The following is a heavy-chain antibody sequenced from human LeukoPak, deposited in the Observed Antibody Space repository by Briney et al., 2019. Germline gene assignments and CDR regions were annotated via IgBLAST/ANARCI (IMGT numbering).Heavy chain of an antibody. CDR3: ASRRDGYVNPFDC. D-gene: IGHD5-24*01. CDR2: IDHSGST. Sequence: SETLSLTCAVYGGSFSGYYWSWIRQPPGKGLEWIGEIDHSGSTNYNPSLKSRVIISVDTSKNQFSLKVNSMTAADTALYYCASRRDGYVNPFDCWGQGTQVTVSS. J-gene: IGHJ4*02. CDR1: GGSFSGYY. V-gene: IGHV4-34*01.